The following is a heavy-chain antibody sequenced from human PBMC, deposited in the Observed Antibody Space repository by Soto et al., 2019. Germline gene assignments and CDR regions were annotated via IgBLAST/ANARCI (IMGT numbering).Heavy chain of an antibody. CDR3: ERVRSGYYFDY. Sequence: EVQLVESGGGLVQPGGSLRLACAASGFTFSLYWMGWVRHAPEKGLEWVANIKEDGSEEYYVDSLKGRFTISRDNAKKSMYLQMNSLRAEDTAVYYCERVRSGYYFDYWGQGTLVTVSS. J-gene: IGHJ4*02. D-gene: IGHD3-3*01. V-gene: IGHV3-7*05. CDR1: GFTFSLYW. CDR2: IKEDGSEE.